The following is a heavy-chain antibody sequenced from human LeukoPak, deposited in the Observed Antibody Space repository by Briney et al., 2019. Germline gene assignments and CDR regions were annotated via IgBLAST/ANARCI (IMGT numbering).Heavy chain of an antibody. CDR3: ARRVKGGVISDDAFDI. CDR2: IYHSGSP. CDR1: GGSISSSNW. D-gene: IGHD3-10*01. Sequence: PSGTLSLTCAVSGGSISSSNWWSWVRQPPGKGLEWIGEIYHSGSPNYNPSLKSRVTISVDKSKNQFSLKLSSVTAADTAVYYCARRVKGGVISDDAFDIWGQRTMVTVSS. J-gene: IGHJ3*02. V-gene: IGHV4-4*02.